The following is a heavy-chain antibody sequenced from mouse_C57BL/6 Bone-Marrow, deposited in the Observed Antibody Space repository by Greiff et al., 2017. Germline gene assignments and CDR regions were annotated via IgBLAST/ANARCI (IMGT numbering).Heavy chain of an antibody. D-gene: IGHD2-4*01. Sequence: VQLQQSGAELVRPGTSVKVSCKASGYAFTNYLIEWVKQRPGQGLEWIGVINPGSGGTNYNEKFKGKATLTADKSSSTAYMQLSSLTSEDSAVYFCARGRIYYDYLYFDYWGQGTTLTVSS. V-gene: IGHV1-54*01. CDR3: ARGRIYYDYLYFDY. CDR1: GYAFTNYL. J-gene: IGHJ2*01. CDR2: INPGSGGT.